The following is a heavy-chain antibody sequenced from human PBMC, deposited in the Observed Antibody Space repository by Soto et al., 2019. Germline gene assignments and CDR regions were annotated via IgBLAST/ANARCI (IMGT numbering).Heavy chain of an antibody. CDR3: AAGEASSRNLAPYYLDF. D-gene: IGHD6-13*01. Sequence: ETLSLTCTVSGGSMRNYFWTWIRQPPGKGLEWIGYIQYSGTTSFFPSYNPSLRSRVTISEDTSKNQFSLKLLSVTTADTAVYFCAAGEASSRNLAPYYLDFWGQGTLVTVSS. J-gene: IGHJ4*02. V-gene: IGHV4-59*01. CDR1: GGSMRNYF. CDR2: IQYSGTT.